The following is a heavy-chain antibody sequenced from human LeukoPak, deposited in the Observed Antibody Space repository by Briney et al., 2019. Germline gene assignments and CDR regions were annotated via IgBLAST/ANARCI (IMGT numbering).Heavy chain of an antibody. CDR3: AKGYGWGASYYYYYMDV. J-gene: IGHJ6*03. CDR1: GFTFSSYA. D-gene: IGHD3-16*01. CDR2: ISYDGSNK. Sequence: GGSLRLSCAASGFTFSSYAMHWVRQAPGKGLEWVAVISYDGSNKYYADSVKGRFTISRDNSKNTLYLQMNSLRAEDTAVYYCAKGYGWGASYYYYYMDVWGKGTTVTISS. V-gene: IGHV3-30*04.